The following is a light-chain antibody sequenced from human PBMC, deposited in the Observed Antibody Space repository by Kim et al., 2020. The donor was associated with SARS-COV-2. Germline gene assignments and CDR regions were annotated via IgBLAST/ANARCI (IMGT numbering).Light chain of an antibody. V-gene: IGKV1-5*01. Sequence: DIQMTQSPSTLSASVGDRVTITCRASQPITRWLAWYRQKLGKAPELLLYGASILQSGVPSRFSGSGSGTEFTLTINGLHPDDFATYYCQHYNLYPLTFGGGTKVDIK. CDR3: QHYNLYPLT. CDR1: QPITRW. J-gene: IGKJ4*01. CDR2: GAS.